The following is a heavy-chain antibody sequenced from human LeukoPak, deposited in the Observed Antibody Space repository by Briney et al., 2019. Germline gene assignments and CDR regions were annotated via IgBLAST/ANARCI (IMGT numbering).Heavy chain of an antibody. J-gene: IGHJ4*02. D-gene: IGHD5-24*01. Sequence: ASVKVSCKASGYTFTGYYMHWVRQAPGQGLEWMGWINPNSGGTNYAQKFQGRVTMTRDTPISTAYMELSRLRSDDTAVYYCARDVRDGYNLKPDYWGQGTLVTVSS. CDR2: INPNSGGT. V-gene: IGHV1-2*02. CDR3: ARDVRDGYNLKPDY. CDR1: GYTFTGYY.